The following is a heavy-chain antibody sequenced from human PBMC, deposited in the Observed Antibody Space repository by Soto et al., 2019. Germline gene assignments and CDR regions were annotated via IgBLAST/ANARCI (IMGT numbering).Heavy chain of an antibody. CDR1: GFTFNSYA. D-gene: IGHD1-26*01. V-gene: IGHV3-23*01. Sequence: EVHLSESGGGLVQPGGSLRLSCAASGFTFNSYAMSWVRQAPGKGLHWVSALSHSATNIFYADSVRGRFTISRDNSKNTLSLQMNSLRAEDTAIYYCVKSAGDQWVFDYWGQGILVTVSS. CDR3: VKSAGDQWVFDY. CDR2: LSHSATNI. J-gene: IGHJ4*02.